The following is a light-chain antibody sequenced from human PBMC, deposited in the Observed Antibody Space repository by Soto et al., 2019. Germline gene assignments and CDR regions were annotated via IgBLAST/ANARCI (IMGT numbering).Light chain of an antibody. Sequence: QSALTQPRSVSGSPGQSVTISCTGTSGDVGRYESVSWYQQHPGKAPKLLICDVSERPSGVPDRFFGSKSGNTASLTISGLQIEDEADYYCCSYAGKYPYVFGSGTKLTVL. CDR2: DVS. CDR3: CSYAGKYPYV. V-gene: IGLV2-11*01. J-gene: IGLJ1*01. CDR1: SGDVGRYES.